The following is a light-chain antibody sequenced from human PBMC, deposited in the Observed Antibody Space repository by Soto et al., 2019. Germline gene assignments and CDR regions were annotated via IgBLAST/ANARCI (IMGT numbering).Light chain of an antibody. CDR3: SSYTSSSTLLYV. Sequence: QSALTQPASVSGSPGQSITISCTGTSSDDGGYNYVSWYQQHPGKAPKLMIYEVSNRPSGVSNRVSGSKSANTASLTISGLQAEDEADYYCSSYTSSSTLLYVFGTGTKVTVL. CDR1: SSDDGGYNY. J-gene: IGLJ1*01. CDR2: EVS. V-gene: IGLV2-14*01.